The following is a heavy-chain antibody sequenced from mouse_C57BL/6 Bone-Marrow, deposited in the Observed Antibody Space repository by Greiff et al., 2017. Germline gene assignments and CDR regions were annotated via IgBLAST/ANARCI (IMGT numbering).Heavy chain of an antibody. CDR3: ALSEYPYSFSFDY. Sequence: VKLQQPGAELVKPGASVKLSCKASGYTFTSYWITWVKQRPGQGLEWIGDIYPGSGSTNYNEKFKSKATLTVDTSSSTAYMQLSCLTAEDSSVYYSALSEYPYSFSFDYWGQGTPLTVSS. CDR1: GYTFTSYW. D-gene: IGHD2-12*01. CDR2: IYPGSGST. V-gene: IGHV1-55*01. J-gene: IGHJ2*01.